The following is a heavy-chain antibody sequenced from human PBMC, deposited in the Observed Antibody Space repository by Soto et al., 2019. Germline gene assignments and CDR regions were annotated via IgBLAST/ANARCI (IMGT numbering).Heavy chain of an antibody. J-gene: IGHJ4*02. V-gene: IGHV4-39*01. CDR2: IYYSGST. Sequence: SETLSLTCTVSGGSISSSSYYWGWIRQPPGKGLEWIGSIYYSGSTYYNPSLKSRVTISVDTSKNQFSLKLSSVTAADTAVYYCARDGGNSPLFDYWGQGSLVTVSS. CDR1: GGSISSSSYY. CDR3: ARDGGNSPLFDY. D-gene: IGHD2-21*02.